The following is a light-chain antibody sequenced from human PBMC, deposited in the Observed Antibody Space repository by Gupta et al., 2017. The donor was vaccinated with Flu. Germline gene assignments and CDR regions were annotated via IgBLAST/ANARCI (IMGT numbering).Light chain of an antibody. J-gene: IGLJ2*01. CDR1: KLGDKF. V-gene: IGLV3-1*01. CDR2: QDT. CDR3: QVWDISTCV. Sequence: SPGQTAVITCSGDKLGDKFACWYQPKPGQSPVLFIYQDTKRPSGIPERVSGSNSGNTATMTISGTQAMDESYYYCQVWDISTCVFGGGTKVTV.